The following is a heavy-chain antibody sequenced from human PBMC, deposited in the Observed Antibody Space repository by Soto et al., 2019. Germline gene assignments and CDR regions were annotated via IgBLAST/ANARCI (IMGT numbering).Heavy chain of an antibody. D-gene: IGHD1-7*01. CDR1: AFTFNSYA. Sequence: QVHLVESGGGVVPPGRSLRLSCAASAFTFNSYAMHWVRQAPGKGLEWVAVISYDGGSEDYVASVKGRFTISRDNSKNTLYLDMSSLGPEDTAVYCCARDSGELPFFDYWGQGTLVTVSS. V-gene: IGHV3-30-3*01. CDR3: ARDSGELPFFDY. J-gene: IGHJ4*02. CDR2: ISYDGGSE.